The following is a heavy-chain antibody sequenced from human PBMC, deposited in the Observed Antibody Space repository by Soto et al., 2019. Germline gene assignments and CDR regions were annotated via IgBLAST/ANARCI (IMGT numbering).Heavy chain of an antibody. CDR3: ARDRVTIFGVVTYDAFDI. CDR1: GFTFSSYS. V-gene: IGHV3-21*01. D-gene: IGHD3-3*01. Sequence: LRLSCAASGFTFSSYSMNWVRQAPGKGLEWVSSISSSSSYIYYADSVKGRFTISRDNAKNSLYLQMNSLRAEDTAVYYCARDRVTIFGVVTYDAFDIWGQGTMVTVSS. CDR2: ISSSSSYI. J-gene: IGHJ3*02.